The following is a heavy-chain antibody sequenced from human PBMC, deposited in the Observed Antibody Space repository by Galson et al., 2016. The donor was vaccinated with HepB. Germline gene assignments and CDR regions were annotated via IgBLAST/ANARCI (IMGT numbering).Heavy chain of an antibody. Sequence: SVKVSCKASGFTFSTSVVQWVRQARGQPLEWIGWIAAGSGNTNYAQRFQERVMITRDMSTNTVYMELSGLRSEDTAVYYCAADKFYYETSGFSTGYFDYWGQGTLVTVSS. J-gene: IGHJ4*02. V-gene: IGHV1-58*01. D-gene: IGHD3-22*01. CDR3: AADKFYYETSGFSTGYFDY. CDR1: GFTFSTSV. CDR2: IAAGSGNT.